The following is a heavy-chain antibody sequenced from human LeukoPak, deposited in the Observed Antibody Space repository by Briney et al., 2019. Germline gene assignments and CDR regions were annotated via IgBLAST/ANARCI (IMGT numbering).Heavy chain of an antibody. J-gene: IGHJ3*02. V-gene: IGHV3-21*01. CDR2: ISSSSSYI. CDR1: GFTFSSYS. Sequence: GGSLRLSCAASGFTFSSYSMNWVRQAPGKGLEWVSSISSSSSYIHYADSVKGRFTISRDNAKNSLYLQMNSLRAEDTAVYFCVRGYSGTHIYAFDIWGQGTMVTVSS. CDR3: VRGYSGTHIYAFDI. D-gene: IGHD1-26*01.